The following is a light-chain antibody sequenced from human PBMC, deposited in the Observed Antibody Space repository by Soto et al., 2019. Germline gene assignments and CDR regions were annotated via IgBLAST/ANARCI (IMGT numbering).Light chain of an antibody. CDR3: QQLSSYPRT. Sequence: DIQLTQSPSFLSASVGDSVTITCRASQGISSYLAWYQQKPGKAPKVLMYAASILQSGVPSRFSGSGSGTEFTLTISSLQPEDFATYYCQQLSSYPRTFGQGTKVEIK. CDR1: QGISSY. J-gene: IGKJ1*01. V-gene: IGKV1-9*01. CDR2: AAS.